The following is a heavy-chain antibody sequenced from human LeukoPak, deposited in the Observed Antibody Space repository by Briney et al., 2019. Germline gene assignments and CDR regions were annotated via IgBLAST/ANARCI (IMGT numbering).Heavy chain of an antibody. CDR2: INPNSGGT. D-gene: IGHD3-10*01. J-gene: IGHJ4*02. CDR1: GYTFTGYY. Sequence: ASVTVSCKASGYTFTGYYMHWVRQAPGQGLEWMGWINPNSGGTNYAQKFQGRVTMTRDTSISTAYMELSRLRSDDTAVCYCARATMVRGVIDYWGQGTLVTVSS. CDR3: ARATMVRGVIDY. V-gene: IGHV1-2*02.